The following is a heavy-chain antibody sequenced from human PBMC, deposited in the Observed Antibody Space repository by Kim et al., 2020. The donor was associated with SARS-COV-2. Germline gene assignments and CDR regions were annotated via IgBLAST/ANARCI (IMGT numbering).Heavy chain of an antibody. J-gene: IGHJ4*02. CDR2: ISYDGSNK. D-gene: IGHD3-10*01. Sequence: GGSLRLSCAASGFTFSSYAMHWVRQAPGKGLEWVAVISYDGSNKYYADSVKGRFTISRDNSKNTLYLQMNSLRAEDTAVYYCARDGTYGSGSYPTPRDFDYWGQGTLVTVSS. CDR3: ARDGTYGSGSYPTPRDFDY. V-gene: IGHV3-30*04. CDR1: GFTFSSYA.